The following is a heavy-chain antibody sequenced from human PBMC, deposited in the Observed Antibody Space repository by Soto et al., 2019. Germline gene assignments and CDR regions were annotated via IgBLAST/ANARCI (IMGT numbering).Heavy chain of an antibody. J-gene: IGHJ4*02. CDR1: GFTFSTYA. CDR2: ISNDGRGK. Sequence: QGWGSLRLSCAASGFTFSTYAIHCCGHSPLKWLEWVAVISNDGRGKYYADSVKGRFTISRDNSKNTLYLQMNSLRSDDTAVYYCARDQCFGGGRSCYYFDFWGQGTLVTVSS. D-gene: IGHD2-15*01. CDR3: ARDQCFGGGRSCYYFDF. V-gene: IGHV3-30*04.